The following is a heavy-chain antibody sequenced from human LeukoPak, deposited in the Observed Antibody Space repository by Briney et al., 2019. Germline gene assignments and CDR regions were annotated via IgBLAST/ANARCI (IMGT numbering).Heavy chain of an antibody. V-gene: IGHV4-34*01. CDR2: INHSGST. D-gene: IGHD7-27*01. Sequence: SETLSLTCAVYGGSFSGYYWSWIRQPPGKGLEWIGEINHSGSTNYNPSLKSRVTISVDTSKNQFSLKLSSVTAADTAVYYCARTPINLLGHYFDYWGQGTLVTVSS. J-gene: IGHJ4*02. CDR3: ARTPINLLGHYFDY. CDR1: GGSFSGYY.